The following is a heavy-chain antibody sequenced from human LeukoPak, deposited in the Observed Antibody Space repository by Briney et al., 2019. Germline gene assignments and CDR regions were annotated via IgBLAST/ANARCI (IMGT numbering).Heavy chain of an antibody. J-gene: IGHJ4*02. CDR3: AGYHWNSGVVY. CDR2: ISDRGGTT. Sequence: GGSLRLSCAVTGNTLSNHGMSWVRHAPGKGLEWVAGISDRGGTTNYAESVKGRFTIARDKPRNTLYLQMNSLRAEDTAVYYCAGYHWNSGVVYWRQGTLVTVS. CDR1: GNTLSNHG. V-gene: IGHV3-23*01. D-gene: IGHD1-7*01.